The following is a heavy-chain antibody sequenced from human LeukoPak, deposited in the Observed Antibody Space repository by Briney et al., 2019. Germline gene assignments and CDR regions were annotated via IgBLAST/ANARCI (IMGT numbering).Heavy chain of an antibody. CDR2: INWNGGST. CDR1: GFTFDDYG. Sequence: QPGGSLRLSCAASGFTFDDYGMSWVRQAPGKGLEWVSGINWNGGSTGYADSVKGRFTISRDNAKNSLFLQMNSLRAEDTAVYYCARVLRYCSGGNCYSGGLGYMDVWGKGTTVTISS. CDR3: ARVLRYCSGGNCYSGGLGYMDV. V-gene: IGHV3-20*04. J-gene: IGHJ6*03. D-gene: IGHD2-15*01.